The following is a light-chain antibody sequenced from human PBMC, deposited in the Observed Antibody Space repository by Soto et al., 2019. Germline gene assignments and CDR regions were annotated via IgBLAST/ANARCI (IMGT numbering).Light chain of an antibody. CDR3: MQALQTPFT. Sequence: DIVMTQSPLSLPVTPGEPASISCRSSQNLLHRNGYNYLDWYLQKPGQSPQLLIYLGSNRASGVPDRFSGSGSGTDFTLKINRVEAEDVGVYYCMQALQTPFTFGQGTKLEIK. V-gene: IGKV2-28*01. CDR2: LGS. J-gene: IGKJ2*01. CDR1: QNLLHRNGYNY.